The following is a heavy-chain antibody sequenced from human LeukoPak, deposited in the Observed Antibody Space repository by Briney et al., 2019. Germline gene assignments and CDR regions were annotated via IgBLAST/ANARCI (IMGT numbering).Heavy chain of an antibody. CDR3: ARGMWMVRGVITPVDY. CDR2: ISYDGSNK. J-gene: IGHJ4*02. V-gene: IGHV3-30*04. Sequence: PGGSLRLSCAASGFTFSSYAMHWVRQAPGKGLEWVAVISYDGSNKYYADSVKGRFTISRDNSKNTLYLQMNSLRAEDTAVYYCARGMWMVRGVITPVDYWGQGTLVTASS. D-gene: IGHD3-10*01. CDR1: GFTFSSYA.